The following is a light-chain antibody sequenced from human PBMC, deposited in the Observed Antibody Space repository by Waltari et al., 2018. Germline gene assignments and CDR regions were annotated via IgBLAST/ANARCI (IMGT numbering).Light chain of an antibody. CDR2: EGN. CDR1: SSDVGNFLL. Sequence: QSALTQPASVSGSPGQSISISCTGSSSDVGNFLLLSWYQQHPRKAPKVIIYEGNTRPSGLSDRFSGSKSGNTASLTISGLQPDDEADYYCCSYVGGTSWVFGGGTKLTVL. CDR3: CSYVGGTSWV. V-gene: IGLV2-23*01. J-gene: IGLJ3*02.